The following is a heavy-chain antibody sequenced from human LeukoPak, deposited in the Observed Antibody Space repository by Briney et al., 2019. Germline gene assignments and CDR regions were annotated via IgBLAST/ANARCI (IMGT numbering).Heavy chain of an antibody. D-gene: IGHD3-22*01. V-gene: IGHV1-69*04. Sequence: ASVKVSCKASGGTFSSYAISWVRQAPGQGLEWMGRIIPILGIANYAQKFQGRVTITADKSTSTAYMELSSLRSEDTAVYYCARDRNYYDSTSYHRVDYWGQGTLVTVSS. J-gene: IGHJ4*02. CDR3: ARDRNYYDSTSYHRVDY. CDR2: IIPILGIA. CDR1: GGTFSSYA.